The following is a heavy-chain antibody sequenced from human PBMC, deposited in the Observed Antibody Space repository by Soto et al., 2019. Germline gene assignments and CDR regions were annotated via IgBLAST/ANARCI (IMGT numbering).Heavy chain of an antibody. CDR1: GFSLRTSGVG. J-gene: IGHJ4*02. CDR3: AQNEGPVAGALDY. CDR2: IYWDDDK. D-gene: IGHD6-19*01. Sequence: QITLKESGPTLVKPTQTLTLTCTFSGFSLRTSGVGVAWTRQAPGKALEWLALIYWDDDKRYSPSLKSRLTITQDNSKEQVVLTVNNMDPADPATYYCAQNEGPVAGALDYWGQGTLVTVSS. V-gene: IGHV2-5*02.